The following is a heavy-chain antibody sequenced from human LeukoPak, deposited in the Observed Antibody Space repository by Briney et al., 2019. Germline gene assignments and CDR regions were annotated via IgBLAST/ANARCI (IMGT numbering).Heavy chain of an antibody. V-gene: IGHV4-59*01. CDR2: IYYSGNT. J-gene: IGHJ6*02. CDR1: GGSISGYY. CDR3: ARDRWLPRYYYYYGMDV. Sequence: PSETLSLTCTVSGGSISGYYWSWIRRPPGKGLEWIGYIYYSGNTNYNPSLKGRVTISVDTSKNQFSLKLSSVTAADTAMYYCARDRWLPRYYYYYGMDVWGQGTAVTVSS. D-gene: IGHD5-18*01.